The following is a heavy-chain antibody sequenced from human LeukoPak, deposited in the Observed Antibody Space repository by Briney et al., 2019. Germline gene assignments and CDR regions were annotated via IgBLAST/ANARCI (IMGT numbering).Heavy chain of an antibody. Sequence: SETLSLTCAVYGGSFSGYYWSWIRQPPGKGLEWIGSIYYSESTYYNPSLKSRVTISIDTSKNQFSLKLSSVTAADTAVYYCARSSPRNDYGDSSDYWGQGTLVTVSS. CDR3: ARSSPRNDYGDSSDY. D-gene: IGHD4-17*01. J-gene: IGHJ4*02. CDR1: GGSFSGYY. V-gene: IGHV4-34*01. CDR2: IYYSEST.